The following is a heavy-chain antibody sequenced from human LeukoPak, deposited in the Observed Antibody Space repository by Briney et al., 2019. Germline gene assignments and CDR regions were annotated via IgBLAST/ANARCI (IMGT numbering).Heavy chain of an antibody. CDR2: IYYSGST. CDR3: ARPKYSSGRGAFDI. D-gene: IGHD6-19*01. Sequence: SETLSLTCTVSGGSISSSSYHWGWIRQPPGKGLEWIGSIYYSGSTYYNPSLKSRVTISVDTSKNQFSLKLSSVTAADTAVYYCARPKYSSGRGAFDIWGQGTMVTVSS. J-gene: IGHJ3*02. V-gene: IGHV4-39*01. CDR1: GGSISSSSYH.